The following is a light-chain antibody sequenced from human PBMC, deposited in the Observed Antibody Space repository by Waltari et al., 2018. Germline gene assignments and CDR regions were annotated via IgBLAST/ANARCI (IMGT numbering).Light chain of an antibody. V-gene: IGLV3-21*04. CDR2: NNS. CDR1: NIGSKR. CDR3: QVWDHSGIDTYV. J-gene: IGLJ1*01. Sequence: SYVLTQPPSVSVAPGKTARVTCGGHNIGSKRVHWYQQRPGQAPVLVISNNSGRPSGIPERFSGSNSENTATLTISRVEAGDEADYYCQVWDHSGIDTYVFGAGTKVTVL.